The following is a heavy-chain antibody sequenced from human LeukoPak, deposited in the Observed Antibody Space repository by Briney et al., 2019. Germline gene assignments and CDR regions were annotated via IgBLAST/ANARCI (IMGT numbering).Heavy chain of an antibody. Sequence: GESLKISCKGSGYSFSSYWIDWVRQTPGKGLEWMGLIFPGDSNTRYNPSFQGQLTISADKSISTAYLQWSSLEDSDTAIYYCARHRDFYDSSGFPDFWGQGTLVTVSP. J-gene: IGHJ4*02. V-gene: IGHV5-51*01. CDR1: GYSFSSYW. D-gene: IGHD3-22*01. CDR2: IFPGDSNT. CDR3: ARHRDFYDSSGFPDF.